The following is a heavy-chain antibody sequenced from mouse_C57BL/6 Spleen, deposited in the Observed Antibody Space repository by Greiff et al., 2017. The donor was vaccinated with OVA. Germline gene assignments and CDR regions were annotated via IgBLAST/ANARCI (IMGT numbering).Heavy chain of an antibody. CDR1: GYTFTDYE. D-gene: IGHD1-1*01. CDR3: TRRITTVVASFDY. CDR2: IDPETGGT. J-gene: IGHJ2*01. V-gene: IGHV1-15*01. Sequence: VQLQQSGAELVRPGASVTLSCKASGYTFTDYEMPWVKQTPVHGLEWIGAIDPETGGTAYNQKFKGKAILTADKSSSTAYLELRSLTSEDSAVDYCTRRITTVVASFDYGGQGTTLTVSS.